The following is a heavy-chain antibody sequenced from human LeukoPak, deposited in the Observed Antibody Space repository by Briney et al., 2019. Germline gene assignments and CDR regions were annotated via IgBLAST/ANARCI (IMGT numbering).Heavy chain of an antibody. J-gene: IGHJ4*02. D-gene: IGHD3-16*02. Sequence: PGGSLRLSCAASGFTFSSYAMSRVRQAPGKGLEWGSAISGSGGSTYYADSVKGRFTISRDNSKNRLYRQMNSLKAEDTAVYYCAKSRDTRGQVYYFDYWGQGTLVTVSS. V-gene: IGHV3-23*01. CDR1: GFTFSSYA. CDR2: ISGSGGST. CDR3: AKSRDTRGQVYYFDY.